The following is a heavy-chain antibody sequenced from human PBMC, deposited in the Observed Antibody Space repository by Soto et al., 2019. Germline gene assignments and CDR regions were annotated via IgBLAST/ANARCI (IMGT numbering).Heavy chain of an antibody. CDR1: GGSFRGYY. J-gene: IGHJ4*02. CDR3: AKSHIAAAGTGRAFDY. Sequence: SETLSLTCAVYGGSFRGYYWDWIRQPPGKGLEWIGEINHSGSTNYNPSLKSRVTISVDTSKNQFSLKLSSVTAADTAVYYCAKSHIAAAGTGRAFDYWGQGTLVTVSS. V-gene: IGHV4-34*01. CDR2: INHSGST. D-gene: IGHD6-13*01.